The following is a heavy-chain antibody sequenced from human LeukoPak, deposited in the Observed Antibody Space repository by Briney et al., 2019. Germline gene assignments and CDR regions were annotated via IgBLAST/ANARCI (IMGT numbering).Heavy chain of an antibody. V-gene: IGHV3-30*02. CDR3: AKASAIDY. Sequence: GGSLRLSCAASGFTFSGYDMHWVRQAPGKGLEWVAFIRYDGSNKYYTDSVKGRFIISRDNSKNTLYLQMNSLRPEDTAVYYCAKASAIDYWGQGTLVTVSS. J-gene: IGHJ4*02. CDR2: IRYDGSNK. CDR1: GFTFSGYD.